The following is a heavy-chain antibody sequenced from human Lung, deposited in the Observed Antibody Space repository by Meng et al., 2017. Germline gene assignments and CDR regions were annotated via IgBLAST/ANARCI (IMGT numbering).Heavy chain of an antibody. D-gene: IGHD1-1*01. V-gene: IGHV3-74*01. CDR1: GFTFTDHW. Sequence: EGQVVESGGGLFRPGGSLILSCAASGFTFTDHWMHGVRQGPGKGLVWVSRINRDGTKPTYADSVKGRFTISRDNAKNTLYLQMNNLRAEDTAFYYCTNDRLNHWGQGALVTVSS. CDR3: TNDRLNH. J-gene: IGHJ1*01. CDR2: INRDGTKP.